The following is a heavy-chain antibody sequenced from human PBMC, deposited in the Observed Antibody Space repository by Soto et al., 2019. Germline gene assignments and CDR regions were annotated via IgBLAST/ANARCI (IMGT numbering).Heavy chain of an antibody. CDR1: GYTFTSYD. J-gene: IGHJ6*02. CDR3: ARWPDGYYYYGMDV. CDR2: MNPNSGNT. V-gene: IGHV1-8*01. Sequence: QVQLVQSGAEVKKPGASVKVSCKASGYTFTSYDINWVRQATGQGLEWMGWMNPNSGNTGYAQKVKGRVTMTRNTSISTAYMALSSLRSEDTAVYYCARWPDGYYYYGMDVWGQGTTVTVSS.